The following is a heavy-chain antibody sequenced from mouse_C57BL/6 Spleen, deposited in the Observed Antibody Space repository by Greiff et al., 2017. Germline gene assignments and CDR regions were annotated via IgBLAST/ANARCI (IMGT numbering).Heavy chain of an antibody. CDR1: GYTFTSYW. Sequence: QVQLQQPGAELVKPGASVKLSCKASGYTFTSYWMQWVKQRPGQGLEWIGEIDPSDSYTNYNQKFKGKATLTVDTSSSTAYMQLSSLTSEDSAVYYCARSGGRGDYFDYWGKGTTLTGSS. J-gene: IGHJ2*01. CDR2: IDPSDSYT. D-gene: IGHD1-1*01. CDR3: ARSGGRGDYFDY. V-gene: IGHV1-50*01.